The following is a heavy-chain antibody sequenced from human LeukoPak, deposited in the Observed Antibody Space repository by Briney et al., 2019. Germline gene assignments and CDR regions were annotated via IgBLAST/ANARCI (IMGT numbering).Heavy chain of an antibody. CDR3: TRGFFADGNGDYNKELDF. CDR1: GYSFTSFD. D-gene: IGHD2-21*02. V-gene: IGHV1-8*01. J-gene: IGHJ4*02. Sequence: ASVKVSCKASGYSFTSFDVNWVRQATGQGLEWMGRMNPHSGHTGYAQKFQGRVTMTSDTSISTAFMELSSLGSEDTAVYYCTRGFFADGNGDYNKELDFWGQGTQVTVSS. CDR2: MNPHSGHT.